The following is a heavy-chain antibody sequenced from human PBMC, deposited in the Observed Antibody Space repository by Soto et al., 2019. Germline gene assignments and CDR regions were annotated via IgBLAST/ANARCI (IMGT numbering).Heavy chain of an antibody. CDR1: GFTFSTFA. J-gene: IGHJ5*01. CDR2: ISGSGGNT. Sequence: EVQLVESGGSLLQPGGSLRLSCAASGFTFSTFAMNWVLQAPGEGLEWVSSISGSGGNTQYADSVKGRVTISRDNSKNTLYLQMNTLRAEDTAVYYCSKCDVLMTTSGGWCNCVDSWGQVTLVSVSS. V-gene: IGHV3-23*04. D-gene: IGHD3-16*01. CDR3: SKCDVLMTTSGGWCNCVDS.